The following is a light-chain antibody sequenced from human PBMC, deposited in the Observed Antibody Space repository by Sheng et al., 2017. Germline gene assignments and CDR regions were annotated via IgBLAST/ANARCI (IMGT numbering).Light chain of an antibody. V-gene: IGKV3D-15*01. Sequence: IVMTQSPATLSVSPGERATLSCRASQSVRRNLAWYQQKPGQGPRLLIYGASTRATGIPDRFSGSGSGTEFTLTISSLQSGDFAVYFCQQYDNWPPWTFGQWTKVEI. J-gene: IGKJ1*01. CDR1: QSVRRN. CDR3: QQYDNWPPWT. CDR2: GAS.